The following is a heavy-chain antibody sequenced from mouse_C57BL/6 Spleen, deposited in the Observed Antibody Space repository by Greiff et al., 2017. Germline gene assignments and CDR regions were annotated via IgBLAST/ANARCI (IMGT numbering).Heavy chain of an antibody. J-gene: IGHJ1*03. D-gene: IGHD1-1*01. Sequence: EVQGVESGGGLVQPGGSPKLSCAASGFTFSDYYMYWVRQTPEKRLEWVAYISNGGGSTYYPDTVKGRFTISRDNAKNTLYLQMSRLKSEDTAMYYCARHVRYYGSSPPFDVWGTGTTVTVSS. CDR1: GFTFSDYY. V-gene: IGHV5-12*01. CDR3: ARHVRYYGSSPPFDV. CDR2: ISNGGGST.